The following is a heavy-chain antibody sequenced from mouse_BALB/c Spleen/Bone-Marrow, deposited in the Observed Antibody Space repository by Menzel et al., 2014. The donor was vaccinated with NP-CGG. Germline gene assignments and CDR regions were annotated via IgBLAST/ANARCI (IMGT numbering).Heavy chain of an antibody. Sequence: EVKLVESGGGLVQPKGSLKLSCAASGFTFNTYAMNWVRQAPGKGLEWVARIRSENNNFATYYADSVKDRFAISRDDSQSMLDLQMINLKTEDTAMYYCVGYPFAYWGQGTLVTVSA. J-gene: IGHJ3*01. CDR3: VGYPFAY. CDR1: GFTFNTYA. D-gene: IGHD2-2*01. CDR2: IRSENNNFAT. V-gene: IGHV10-1*02.